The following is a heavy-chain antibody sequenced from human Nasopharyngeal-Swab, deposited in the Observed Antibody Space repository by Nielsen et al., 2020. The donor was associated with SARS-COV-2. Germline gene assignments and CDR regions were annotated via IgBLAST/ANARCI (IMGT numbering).Heavy chain of an antibody. CDR2: IYYSGST. J-gene: IGHJ5*02. Sequence: SETLSLTCTVSGGSISSYYWSWIRQPPGKGLEWIGYIYYSGSTNYNPSLKSRVTISVDTSKNQFSLKLSSVTAADTAVYYCARAGKIAAADRNFWFDPWGQGTLVTVSS. CDR3: ARAGKIAAADRNFWFDP. CDR1: GGSISSYY. V-gene: IGHV4-59*01. D-gene: IGHD6-13*01.